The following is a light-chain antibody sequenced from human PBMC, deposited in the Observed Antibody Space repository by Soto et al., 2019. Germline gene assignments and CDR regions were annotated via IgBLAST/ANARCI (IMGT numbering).Light chain of an antibody. CDR2: EVS. V-gene: IGLV2-14*01. J-gene: IGLJ1*01. CDR3: SSYTSSSTPV. Sequence: QSVLTQPASVSGSPGQSITISCTGTSSDVGGYKYVSWYQQHPGKAPKLMIYEVSSRPSGVSNRFSGSKSGNTASLTISGLQAEDEADYYCSSYTSSSTPVFXTGTKLTVL. CDR1: SSDVGGYKY.